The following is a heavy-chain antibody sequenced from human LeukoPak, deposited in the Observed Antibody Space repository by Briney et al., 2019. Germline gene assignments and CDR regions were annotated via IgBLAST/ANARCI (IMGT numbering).Heavy chain of an antibody. CDR1: GFTFSTFA. J-gene: IGHJ3*01. D-gene: IGHD2/OR15-2a*01. CDR3: AKVRFGTEWYSSDAFAL. Sequence: GGSLRLSCVASGFTFSTFAMSWVRQAPGNGLEWVSSVSGGGRHKYYPDSVKGRFTISRDNSKNTLYLQLGSLTTVDTAVYYCAKVRFGTEWYSSDAFALWGQGTLVTVSS. CDR2: VSGGGRHK. V-gene: IGHV3-23*01.